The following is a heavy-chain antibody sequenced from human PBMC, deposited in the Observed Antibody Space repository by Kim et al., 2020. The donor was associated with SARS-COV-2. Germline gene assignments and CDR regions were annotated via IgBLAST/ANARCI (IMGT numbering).Heavy chain of an antibody. CDR3: ARTGYSSSWLLRVYYGMDV. D-gene: IGHD6-13*01. CDR1: GDSVSSNSAA. Sequence: SQTLSLTCAISGDSVSSNSAAWNWIRQSPSRGLEWLGRTYYRSKWYNDYAVSVKSRITINPDTSKNQFSLQLNSVTPEDTAVYYCARTGYSSSWLLRVYYGMDVWGQGTTVTVSS. CDR2: TYYRSKWYN. V-gene: IGHV6-1*01. J-gene: IGHJ6*02.